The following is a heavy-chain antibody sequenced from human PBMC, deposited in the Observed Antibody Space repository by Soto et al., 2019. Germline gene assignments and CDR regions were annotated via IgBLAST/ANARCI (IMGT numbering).Heavy chain of an antibody. V-gene: IGHV3-7*05. Sequence: GGSLRLSCAASGFTFSNNWMSWVRQAQGKGLEWVANIKEDGSEKYYVDSVKGRFTISRDNAKNSLYLQMNSLRAEDTAVYYCARPPRIAPATDFDYWGQGTLVTVSS. CDR3: ARPPRIAPATDFDY. CDR2: IKEDGSEK. D-gene: IGHD6-25*01. J-gene: IGHJ4*02. CDR1: GFTFSNNW.